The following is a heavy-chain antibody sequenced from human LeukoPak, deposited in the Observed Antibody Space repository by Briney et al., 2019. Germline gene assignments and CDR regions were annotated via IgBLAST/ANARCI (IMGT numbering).Heavy chain of an antibody. J-gene: IGHJ4*02. Sequence: GGSLRLSCAASGFTFSDYSMNWVRQAAGKGLEWISYIGIDSGNTNYADSVKGRFTISGDKAKNSLYLQMNSLRVEDTAVYYCARDYKSAFDNWGQGTLVTVSS. CDR3: ARDYKSAFDN. CDR2: IGIDSGNT. V-gene: IGHV3-48*01. D-gene: IGHD1-1*01. CDR1: GFTFSDYS.